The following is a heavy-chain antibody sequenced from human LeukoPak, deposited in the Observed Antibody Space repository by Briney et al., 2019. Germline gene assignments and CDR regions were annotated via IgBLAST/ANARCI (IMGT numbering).Heavy chain of an antibody. CDR2: ISLGTSDT. CDR3: AKRLLYSYGPGFDY. Sequence: GGSLRLSCAASGXTFSNYAMSWVRQAPGRGLESVSGISLGTSDTYYADSVKGRFTISRDNSRTTLYLQMNSLRAEDTAVYYCAKRLLYSYGPGFDYWGQGTLVTVSS. J-gene: IGHJ4*02. V-gene: IGHV3-23*01. D-gene: IGHD5-18*01. CDR1: GXTFSNYA.